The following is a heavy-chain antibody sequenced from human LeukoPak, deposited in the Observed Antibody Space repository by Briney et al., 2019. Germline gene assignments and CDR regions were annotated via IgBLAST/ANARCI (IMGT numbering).Heavy chain of an antibody. Sequence: GGSLRLSCAASGFTFSIYGMSWVRQAPGRGLEWVSAMSGSGGSTYYADSVKGRFTISRDNAKNSLYLQMNSLRAEDTAVYYCAELGITMIGGVWGKGTTVTISS. J-gene: IGHJ6*04. CDR3: AELGITMIGGV. CDR2: MSGSGGST. CDR1: GFTFSIYG. D-gene: IGHD3-10*02. V-gene: IGHV3-23*01.